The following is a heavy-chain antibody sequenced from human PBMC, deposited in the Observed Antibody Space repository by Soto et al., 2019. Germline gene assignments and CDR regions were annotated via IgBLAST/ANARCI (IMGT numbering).Heavy chain of an antibody. CDR1: GGSISTRDSISTRSFY. D-gene: IGHD1-26*01. J-gene: IGHJ4*02. Sequence: SETLSLTCTVSGGSISTRDSISTRSFYWGWMRQPPGKGLQWIASISYSDGSFYNSSLKSRLTISVDTSKNQFSLSLRSVTAEDTALYYCARSGNYRLDCWGQGTLVTVSS. V-gene: IGHV4-39*01. CDR3: ARSGNYRLDC. CDR2: ISYSDGS.